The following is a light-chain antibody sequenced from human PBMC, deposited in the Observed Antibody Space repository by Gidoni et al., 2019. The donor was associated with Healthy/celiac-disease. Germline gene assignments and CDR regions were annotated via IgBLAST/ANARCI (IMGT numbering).Light chain of an antibody. J-gene: IGLJ3*02. CDR2: EGS. V-gene: IGLV2-23*03. CDR1: SSDVGSYHL. CDR3: CSYAGSSTFVWV. Sequence: QSALTQPASVSGSPGQSITISCTGTSSDVGSYHLGSWYQQHPGKAPKPMIYEGSKRPSGVSNRFSGSKSGNTASLTISGLQAEDEADYYCCSYAGSSTFVWVFGGGTKLTVL.